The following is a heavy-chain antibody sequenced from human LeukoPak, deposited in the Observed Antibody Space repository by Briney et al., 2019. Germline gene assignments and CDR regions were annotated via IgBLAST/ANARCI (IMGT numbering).Heavy chain of an antibody. J-gene: IGHJ3*02. CDR1: GGSISSYY. CDR2: IYTSGST. D-gene: IGHD3-9*01. Sequence: SETLSLTCTVSGGSISSYYWSWIRQPAGKGLEWIGRIYTSGSTNYNPSLKSRVTMSVDTSKNQFSLRLRSATAADTAVYYCARVRTYYDILTGYSDNAFDIWGQGTMVTVSS. V-gene: IGHV4-4*07. CDR3: ARVRTYYDILTGYSDNAFDI.